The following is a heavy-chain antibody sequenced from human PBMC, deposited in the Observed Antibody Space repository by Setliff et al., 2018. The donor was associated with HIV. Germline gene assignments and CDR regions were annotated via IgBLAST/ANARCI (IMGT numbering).Heavy chain of an antibody. CDR2: IYYSGSS. CDR1: GGSISSSSYY. V-gene: IGHV4-39*01. D-gene: IGHD3-16*01. J-gene: IGHJ3*02. CDR3: ARFWVGLVAFDI. Sequence: SETLSLTCTVSGGSISSSSYYWGWIRQPPGQGLEWIGSIYYSGSSYYNLSHKSRVTISADTSKNQFSLKVRSVTAADTAVYYCARFWVGLVAFDIWGQGTMVTVS.